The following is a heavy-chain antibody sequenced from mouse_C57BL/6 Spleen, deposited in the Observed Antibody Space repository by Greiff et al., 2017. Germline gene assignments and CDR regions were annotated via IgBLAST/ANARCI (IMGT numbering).Heavy chain of an antibody. CDR3: VRDYGGYFDV. CDR1: GFSFNTYA. J-gene: IGHJ1*03. CDR2: LRSKSNNYAT. V-gene: IGHV10-1*01. Sequence: EVKLVESGGGLVQPKGSLKLSCAASGFSFNTYAMNWVRQAPGKGLEWVARLRSKSNNYATYYADSVQDRFTISRDDSESMLYLQMNNLKTEDSAMYICVRDYGGYFDVWGTGTTVTVSS. D-gene: IGHD2-4*01.